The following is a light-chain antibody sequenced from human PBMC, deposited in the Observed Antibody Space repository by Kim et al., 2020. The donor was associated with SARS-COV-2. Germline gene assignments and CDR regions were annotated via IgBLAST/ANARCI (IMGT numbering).Light chain of an antibody. J-gene: IGKJ2*01. V-gene: IGKV4-1*01. CDR1: QSVLYSSNNKNY. Sequence: DIVMTQSPDSLAVSLGERATINCNSSQSVLYSSNNKNYLAWYQQKPGQPPKLLIYWASTRESGVPDRFSVSGSGTDFTLTISSLQAEDVAVYYCQQYYSTPPYTFGQGTKLEI. CDR3: QQYYSTPPYT. CDR2: WAS.